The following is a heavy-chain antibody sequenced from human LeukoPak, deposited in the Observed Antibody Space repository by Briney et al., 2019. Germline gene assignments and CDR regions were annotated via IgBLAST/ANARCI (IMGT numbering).Heavy chain of an antibody. J-gene: IGHJ4*02. CDR2: ISSNGGST. V-gene: IGHV3-64D*06. CDR1: GFTFSTYV. Sequence: GGSLILSCSASGFTFSTYVMHWVRQAPGKGLEYVSAISSNGGSTDYADSVKGRFTISRDNSKNTLYLQMSSLRAEDTAVYYCVNRRGYWGQGTLVTVSS. CDR3: VNRRGY.